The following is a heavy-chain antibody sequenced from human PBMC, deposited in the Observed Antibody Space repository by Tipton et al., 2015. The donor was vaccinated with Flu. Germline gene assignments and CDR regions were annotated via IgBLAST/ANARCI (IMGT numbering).Heavy chain of an antibody. V-gene: IGHV4-59*01. D-gene: IGHD3-10*01. CDR3: ARGWHYGSGNFWGTNRIFLYGVDV. CDR2: VYYSGIT. Sequence: TLSLTCTVSGGPISSYYWTWIRQSPGKGLEWIGDVYYSGITDYSPSLESRVSISLDKSKNQFSLNLNSVTGADTAVYFCARGWHYGSGNFWGTNRIFLYGVDVWGPGTTVTVSS. CDR1: GGPISSYY. J-gene: IGHJ6*02.